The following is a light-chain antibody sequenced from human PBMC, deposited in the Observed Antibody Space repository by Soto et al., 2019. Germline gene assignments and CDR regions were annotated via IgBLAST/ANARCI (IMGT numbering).Light chain of an antibody. CDR2: WAS. CDR3: QQYYSSPYT. J-gene: IGKJ2*01. V-gene: IGKV4-1*01. CDR1: QSVLYSSNNKNY. Sequence: DIVMTQSPDDLAVSLGERATINCKSSQSVLYSSNNKNYLAWYQQKPGQPPKLLIYWASTRESGVPDRFSGSGSGTDFTLTISSLQAGDVAVYYCQQYYSSPYTFGQGTKLQIK.